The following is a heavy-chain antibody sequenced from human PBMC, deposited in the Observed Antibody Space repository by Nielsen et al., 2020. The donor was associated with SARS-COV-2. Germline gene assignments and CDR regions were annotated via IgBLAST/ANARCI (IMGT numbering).Heavy chain of an antibody. CDR1: GGTFTSYA. Sequence: SVKVSCKASGGTFTSYAMNWVRQAPGQGLEWVGGIVPVFGTRNYAQKFQGRITITADESTSTVYMELRSLRSDDTAVYYCAQYGGSSGVVNWLHPWGQGTLVTVSS. D-gene: IGHD4/OR15-4a*01. J-gene: IGHJ5*02. V-gene: IGHV1-69*13. CDR2: IVPVFGTR. CDR3: AQYGGSSGVVNWLHP.